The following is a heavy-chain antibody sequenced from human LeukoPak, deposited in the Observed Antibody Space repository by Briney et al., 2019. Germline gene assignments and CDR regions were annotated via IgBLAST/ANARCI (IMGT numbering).Heavy chain of an antibody. CDR2: VHLDGRT. D-gene: IGHD3-3*01. J-gene: IGHJ4*02. V-gene: IGHV4-4*02. Sequence: GSLRLSCAASGFTFTRHAMHWVRQPPGKGLEWIGEVHLDGRTNYNPSLKSRLIMSVDLPENHISLKLTSVTAADTAVYYCAREGGFYRPLDYSGQGTLVTVSS. CDR1: GFTFTRHA. CDR3: AREGGFYRPLDY.